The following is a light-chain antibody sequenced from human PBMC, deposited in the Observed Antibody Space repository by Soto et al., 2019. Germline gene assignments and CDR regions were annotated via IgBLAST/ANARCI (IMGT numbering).Light chain of an antibody. CDR3: QQYGSSPPFT. Sequence: EIVLTQSPGTLSLSPGERATLSCRASQSVSSIYLAWYQQKPGQAPRLLIYGASSRATGIPDRFSGSGSGTDFTLTISRLEPGDFAVYYCQQYGSSPPFTFGPGTKVDIK. J-gene: IGKJ3*01. CDR1: QSVSSIY. V-gene: IGKV3-20*01. CDR2: GAS.